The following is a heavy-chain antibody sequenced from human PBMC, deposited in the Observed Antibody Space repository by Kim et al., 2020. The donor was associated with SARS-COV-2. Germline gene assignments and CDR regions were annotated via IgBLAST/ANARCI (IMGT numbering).Heavy chain of an antibody. J-gene: IGHJ4*02. D-gene: IGHD1-26*01. V-gene: IGHV4-39*01. Sequence: SLNSRVTISVDTSKNQFSLELSSVTAADTAVYYCARTGVVGATPAYYFDYWGQGTLVTVSS. CDR3: ARTGVVGATPAYYFDY.